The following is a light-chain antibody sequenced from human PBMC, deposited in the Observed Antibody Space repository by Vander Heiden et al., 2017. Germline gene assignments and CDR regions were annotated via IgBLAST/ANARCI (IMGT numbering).Light chain of an antibody. J-gene: IGLJ2*01. CDR3: KAWDSSDVV. Sequence: SYELTQPPSVSVSPGQTASITCSGDKLGDKYACWYQQKPGQSPGRVIYQDSKRPSGIPERFSGSNSGKTANLTISGTQAMDEADYYCKAWDSSDVVFGGGTKLTVL. CDR1: KLGDKY. CDR2: QDS. V-gene: IGLV3-1*01.